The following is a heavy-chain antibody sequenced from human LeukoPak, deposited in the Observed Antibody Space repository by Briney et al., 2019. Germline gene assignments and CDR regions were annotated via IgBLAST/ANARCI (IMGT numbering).Heavy chain of an antibody. V-gene: IGHV3-7*01. Sequence: GGSLRLSCVASGFTFSSAWMHWIRQAPGKGLEWVANIRQDGSEKYYVDSVKGRFTISRDNAKNSLYLQMNSLRAEDTAVYYCSFFDSRLVGVNENCWGQGTLVTVSS. CDR1: GFTFSSAW. CDR3: SFFDSRLVGVNENC. J-gene: IGHJ4*02. D-gene: IGHD4-23*01. CDR2: IRQDGSEK.